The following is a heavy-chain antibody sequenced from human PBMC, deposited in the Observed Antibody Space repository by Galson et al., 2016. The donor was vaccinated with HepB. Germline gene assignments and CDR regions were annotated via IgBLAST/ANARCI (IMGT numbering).Heavy chain of an antibody. CDR2: ISDSGST. D-gene: IGHD2/OR15-2a*01. V-gene: IGHV4-31*03. Sequence: TLSLTCTVSGTSVSSGDYYWTWIRQRPGEGLEWIGYISDSGSTYYNPSLKSRITISVDTSKNQFSLDLNTVTPADTAVYFCARYDESVKNWPVGSHNWIDAWGQGTLVTVSS. CDR1: GTSVSSGDYY. J-gene: IGHJ5*02. CDR3: ARYDESVKNWPVGSHNWIDA.